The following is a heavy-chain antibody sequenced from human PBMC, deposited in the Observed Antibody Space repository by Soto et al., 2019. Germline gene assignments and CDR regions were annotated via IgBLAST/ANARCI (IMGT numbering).Heavy chain of an antibody. V-gene: IGHV3-30-3*01. D-gene: IGHD1-26*01. CDR2: TSHDGSNN. CDR3: VRDTNLVATTDYTSYGLDV. CDR1: GFTLSGYS. J-gene: IGHJ6*02. Sequence: QVQLVESGGGVVQPGRSLRLSCAASGFTLSGYSMHWVRQAPGKGLEWVAVTSHDGSNNYYADSVKGRFTISRDNSKNTLYLQMDGPRPEDTAVYFCVRDTNLVATTDYTSYGLDVWGQGTTVTVSS.